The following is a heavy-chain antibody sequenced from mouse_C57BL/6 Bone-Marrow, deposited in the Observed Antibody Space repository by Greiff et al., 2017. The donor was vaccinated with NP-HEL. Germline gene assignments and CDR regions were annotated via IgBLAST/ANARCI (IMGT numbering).Heavy chain of an antibody. CDR3: SIYYSNRAWFAY. J-gene: IGHJ3*01. CDR1: GYTFTSYW. CDR2: LHPNSGST. Sequence: QVQLQQSGAELVKPGASVKLSCKASGYTFTSYWMHWVKQRPGQGLEWIGMLHPNSGSTNYNEKFKSKATLTVDKSSSTAYMQLSSLTSEDSAVYYCSIYYSNRAWFAYWGQGTLVTVAA. D-gene: IGHD2-5*01. V-gene: IGHV1-64*01.